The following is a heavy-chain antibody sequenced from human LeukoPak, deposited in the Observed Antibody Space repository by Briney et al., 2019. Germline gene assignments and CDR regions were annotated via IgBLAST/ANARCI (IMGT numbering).Heavy chain of an antibody. CDR2: ISSSGSTI. CDR3: ATVGRYYYDSSGYYYPDY. D-gene: IGHD3-22*01. CDR1: GFTFSDYY. Sequence: GGSLRLSCAVSGFTFSDYYMSWIRQAPGKGLEWVSYISSSGSTIYYADSVKGRFTISRDNAKNSLYLQMNSLRAEDTAVYYCATVGRYYYDSSGYYYPDYWGQGTLVTVSS. V-gene: IGHV3-11*01. J-gene: IGHJ4*02.